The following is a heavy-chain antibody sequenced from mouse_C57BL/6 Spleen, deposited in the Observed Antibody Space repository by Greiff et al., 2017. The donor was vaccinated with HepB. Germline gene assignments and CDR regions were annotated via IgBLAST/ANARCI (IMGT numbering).Heavy chain of an antibody. J-gene: IGHJ2*01. Sequence: VQLKQSGPELVKPGASVKISCKASGYSFTGYYMNWVKQSPEKSLEWIGEINPSTGGTTYNQKFKAKATLTVDKSSSTAYMQLKSLTSEDSAVYYCARGLSLNYWGQGTTLTVSS. V-gene: IGHV1-42*01. CDR2: INPSTGGT. CDR1: GYSFTGYY. CDR3: ARGLSLNY.